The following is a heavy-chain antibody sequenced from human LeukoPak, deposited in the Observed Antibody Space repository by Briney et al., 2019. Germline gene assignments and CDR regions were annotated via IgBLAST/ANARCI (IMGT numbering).Heavy chain of an antibody. V-gene: IGHV1-69*06. CDR2: IIPIFGTA. J-gene: IGHJ4*02. CDR3: ARPHSYYGSGMGYFDY. D-gene: IGHD3-10*01. Sequence: SVEVSCKASGGTFSSYAISWVRQAPGQGLEWMGGIIPIFGTASYAQKFQGRVTITADKSTSTAYMELSSLRSEDTAVHYCARPHSYYGSGMGYFDYWGQGTLVTVSS. CDR1: GGTFSSYA.